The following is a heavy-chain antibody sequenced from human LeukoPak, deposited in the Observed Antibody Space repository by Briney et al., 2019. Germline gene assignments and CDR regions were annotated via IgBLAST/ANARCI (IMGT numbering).Heavy chain of an antibody. V-gene: IGHV4-59*13. CDR1: GGSISSYY. D-gene: IGHD1-1*01. Sequence: SETLSLTCTVSGGSISSYYWSWLRQPPGKGLEWIGYIYYSGSTNYNPSLKSRVTISVDTSKNQFSLTLSSVTAADTAVYYCARLQPNSGEWAFDIWGQGTMVTVSS. J-gene: IGHJ3*02. CDR3: ARLQPNSGEWAFDI. CDR2: IYYSGST.